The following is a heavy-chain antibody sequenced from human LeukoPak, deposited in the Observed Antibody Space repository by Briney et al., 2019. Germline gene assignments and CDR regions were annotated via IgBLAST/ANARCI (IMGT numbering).Heavy chain of an antibody. CDR2: ICCRSSHI. CDR1: GFSFSDYD. V-gene: IGHV3-21*01. Sequence: GGPLRLSCSASGFSFSDYDMNWVRQAPGKGLEWVGDICCRSSHIYYGESVKGRFTISRDNAKNSRYLQMASLGVEDTAVYYCGRAFPPLRTSSAGDLWGQGTLVIVSS. D-gene: IGHD3-16*01. CDR3: GRAFPPLRTSSAGDL. J-gene: IGHJ1*01.